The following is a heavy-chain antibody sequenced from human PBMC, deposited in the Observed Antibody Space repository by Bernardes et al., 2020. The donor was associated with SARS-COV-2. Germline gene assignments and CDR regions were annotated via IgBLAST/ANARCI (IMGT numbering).Heavy chain of an antibody. CDR2: INPKSGGT. V-gene: IGHV1-2*02. CDR3: ASRHSSFAFYGLDV. D-gene: IGHD6-19*01. J-gene: IGHJ6*02. CDR1: GYTFTDFY. Sequence: VKVSCTTSGYTFTDFYIHWLRQAPGQRLEWMGWINPKSGGTDYAQKFQGRVTMTRDTSSSTVYMELNWLRIDDTAIYYCASRHSSFAFYGLDVWGQGTTVIVSS.